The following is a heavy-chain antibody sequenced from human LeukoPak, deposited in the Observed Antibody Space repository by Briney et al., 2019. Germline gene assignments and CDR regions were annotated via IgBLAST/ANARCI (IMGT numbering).Heavy chain of an antibody. Sequence: ASVKVSCKASGYTFTSYAMHWVRQAPGQRLEWMGWINAGNGNIEYSQKFQGRVTITRDTSASTAYMELSSLRSEDTAVYYCARVRKGDTAMVPFDYWGQGTLVIVSS. J-gene: IGHJ4*02. CDR2: INAGNGNI. CDR1: GYTFTSYA. V-gene: IGHV1-3*01. CDR3: ARVRKGDTAMVPFDY. D-gene: IGHD5-18*01.